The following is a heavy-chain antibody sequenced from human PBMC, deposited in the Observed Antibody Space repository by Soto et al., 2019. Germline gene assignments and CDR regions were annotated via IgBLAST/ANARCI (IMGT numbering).Heavy chain of an antibody. V-gene: IGHV4-39*01. Sequence: SETLSLTCTVSGGSISSSSYYWGWIRQPPGKGLEWIGSIYYSGSTYYNPSLKSRVTISVDTSKNQFSLKLSSVTAADTAVYYCARYSSGWCDYGMDVWGQGTTVTVS. CDR1: GGSISSSSYY. CDR3: ARYSSGWCDYGMDV. D-gene: IGHD6-19*01. CDR2: IYYSGST. J-gene: IGHJ6*02.